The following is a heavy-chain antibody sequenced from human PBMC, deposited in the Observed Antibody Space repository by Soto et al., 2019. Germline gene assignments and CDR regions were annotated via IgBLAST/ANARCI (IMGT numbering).Heavy chain of an antibody. Sequence: GGSLRLSCAASGLAFSSYWMSWVRQAPGKGREWVANIKQDGSEKYYVDSVKGRFTISRDNAKNSLYLQMNSLRAEDTAVYYCGRDRYSSSYYYYGMDVWGQGTTVTVSS. CDR1: GLAFSSYW. CDR3: GRDRYSSSYYYYGMDV. V-gene: IGHV3-7*03. CDR2: IKQDGSEK. D-gene: IGHD6-6*01. J-gene: IGHJ6*02.